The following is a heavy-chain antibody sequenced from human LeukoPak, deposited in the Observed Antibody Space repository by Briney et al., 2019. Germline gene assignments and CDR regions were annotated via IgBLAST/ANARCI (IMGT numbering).Heavy chain of an antibody. CDR3: VKSSAATYLHYYMDV. CDR2: ISWSSGSI. D-gene: IGHD6-13*01. V-gene: IGHV3-9*01. Sequence: GGSLRLSCAASGFTFDDYDMHWVRQAPGKGLEWVSCISWSSGSIGYADSVKGRFTISRDNAKNSLYLQMSSLRAEDTALYYCVKSSAATYLHYYMDVWGKGTTVTVSS. CDR1: GFTFDDYD. J-gene: IGHJ6*03.